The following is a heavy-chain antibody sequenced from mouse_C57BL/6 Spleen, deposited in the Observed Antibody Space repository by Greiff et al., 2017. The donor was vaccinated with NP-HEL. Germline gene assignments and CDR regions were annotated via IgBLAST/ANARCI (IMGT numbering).Heavy chain of an antibody. CDR1: GYTFTSYG. J-gene: IGHJ2*01. V-gene: IGHV1-81*01. D-gene: IGHD1-1*01. CDR3: ARMGFYYYGSSSYFDY. Sequence: VQLQQSGAELARPGASVKLSCKASGYTFTSYGISWVKQRTGQGLEWIGEIYPRSGNTYYNEKFKGKATLTADKSSSTAYMELRSLTSEDSAVYFCARMGFYYYGSSSYFDYWGQGTTLTVSS. CDR2: IYPRSGNT.